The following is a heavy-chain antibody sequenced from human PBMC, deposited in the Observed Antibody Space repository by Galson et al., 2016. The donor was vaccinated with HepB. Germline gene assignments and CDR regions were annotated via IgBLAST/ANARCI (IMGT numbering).Heavy chain of an antibody. J-gene: IGHJ5*02. CDR2: YSSGNT. V-gene: IGHV4-4*07. CDR1: GGSISSHY. D-gene: IGHD6-19*01. CDR3: AREIAVADMNWFDP. Sequence: SETLSLTCTVSGGSISSHYWSWVRQPAGKGLEWMGLYSSGNTKYNPSLESRVTMSVDTSKNHFSLKLSSVTAADTAVYYCAREIAVADMNWFDPWGQGTLVTVSS.